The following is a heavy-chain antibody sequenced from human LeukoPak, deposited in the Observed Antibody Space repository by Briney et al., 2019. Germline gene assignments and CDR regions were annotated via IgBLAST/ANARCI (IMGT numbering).Heavy chain of an antibody. CDR2: IYYTGST. CDR1: GGSINGYY. D-gene: IGHD3-22*01. J-gene: IGHJ6*03. V-gene: IGHV4-59*08. CDR3: TRGSIAYYYMDV. Sequence: SETLSLTCTVSGGSINGYYWSWIRQSPGKGLESLGYIYYTGSTNYNPSLKSRVTISVDTSKNQFSLKLSSVTAADTAVYYCTRGSIAYYYMDVWGKGTTVTISS.